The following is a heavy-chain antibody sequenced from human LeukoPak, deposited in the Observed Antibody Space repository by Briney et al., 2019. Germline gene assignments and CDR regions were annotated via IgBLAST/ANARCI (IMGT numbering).Heavy chain of an antibody. Sequence: SGPTLVKPTQTLTLTCTFSGFSLSTSGVGVGWIRQPPGKALEWLALIYWNDDKRYSPSLKSRLTITKDTSKNQVVLTMTNMDPVATATYYCAHIGHGQHDYTYDYWGQGTLVTVSS. J-gene: IGHJ4*02. CDR2: IYWNDDK. D-gene: IGHD4-11*01. V-gene: IGHV2-5*01. CDR3: AHIGHGQHDYTYDY. CDR1: GFSLSTSGVG.